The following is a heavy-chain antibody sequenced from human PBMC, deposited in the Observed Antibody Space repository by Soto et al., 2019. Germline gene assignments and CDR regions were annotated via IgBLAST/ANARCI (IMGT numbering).Heavy chain of an antibody. D-gene: IGHD5-12*01. CDR3: ARDWSQGMATEDYYYYGMDF. Sequence: GASVKVSCKASGYTFTSYYMHWVRQAPGQGLEWMGIINPSGGSTSYAQKFQGRVTMTRDTSTSTVYMELSILRSEDTAVYYCARDWSQGMATEDYYYYGMDFWGQGTTVTVSS. CDR1: GYTFTSYY. J-gene: IGHJ6*02. CDR2: INPSGGST. V-gene: IGHV1-46*03.